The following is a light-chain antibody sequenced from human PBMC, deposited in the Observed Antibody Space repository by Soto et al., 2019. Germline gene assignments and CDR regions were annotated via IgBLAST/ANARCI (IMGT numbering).Light chain of an antibody. V-gene: IGKV3-15*01. Sequence: TVLTQSPATFSVSPGQRATLACRASQSIGSNLAWYQQRPGQPPRLLNYGASTRATGVPARFSGSGSGTEFTLNINSLQSEDFAPYYCQQYTKWPLFSFGPGTKVDIK. CDR3: QQYTKWPLFS. J-gene: IGKJ3*01. CDR2: GAS. CDR1: QSIGSN.